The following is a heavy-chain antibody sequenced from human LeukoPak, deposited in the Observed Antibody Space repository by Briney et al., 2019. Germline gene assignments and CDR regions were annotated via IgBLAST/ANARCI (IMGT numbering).Heavy chain of an antibody. CDR2: ISGSNSYI. Sequence: GGSLRLSCAASGFTFNSYSMNWVRQAPGKGLEWVSSISGSNSYIYYADSMKGRFTISRDNAKNSLYLQMNSLRAEDTAVYYCARVHTGLYDIIAYYPSGNWFDPWGQGSLVTVSS. D-gene: IGHD3-22*01. CDR3: ARVHTGLYDIIAYYPSGNWFDP. J-gene: IGHJ5*02. CDR1: GFTFNSYS. V-gene: IGHV3-21*01.